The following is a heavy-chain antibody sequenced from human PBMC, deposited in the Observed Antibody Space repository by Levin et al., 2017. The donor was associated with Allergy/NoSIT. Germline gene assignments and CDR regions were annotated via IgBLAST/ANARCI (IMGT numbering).Heavy chain of an antibody. CDR1: GFTFSSYG. J-gene: IGHJ1*01. D-gene: IGHD4-11*01. CDR3: ARDYSNFEYFQH. CDR2: IWYDGSNK. V-gene: IGHV3-33*01. Sequence: PGGSLRLSCAASGFTFSSYGMHWVRQAPGKGLEWVAVIWYDGSNKYYADSVKGRFTISRDNSKNTLYLQMNSLRAEDTAVYYCARDYSNFEYFQHWGQGTLVTVSS.